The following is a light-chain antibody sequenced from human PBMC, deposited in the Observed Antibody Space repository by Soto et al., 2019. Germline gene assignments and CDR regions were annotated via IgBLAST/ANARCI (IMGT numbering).Light chain of an antibody. V-gene: IGLV2-8*01. J-gene: IGLJ2*01. Sequence: QSALTQPPSASGSPGQSVTISCTGTSSDVGGYDYVSWYQQHPGKAPKFMIYDVSKRPSGVPDRFSGSKSGNTASLTVSGRQGEGEAGYYCSSYGGSNNLVFGGGTKLTVL. CDR1: SSDVGGYDY. CDR2: DVS. CDR3: SSYGGSNNLV.